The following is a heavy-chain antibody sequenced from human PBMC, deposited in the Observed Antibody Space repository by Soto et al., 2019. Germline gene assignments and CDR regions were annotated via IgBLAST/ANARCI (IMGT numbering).Heavy chain of an antibody. V-gene: IGHV1-2*04. CDR3: ARANTVTTDFDY. J-gene: IGHJ4*02. D-gene: IGHD4-17*01. Sequence: ASVEVSCKASGYTFTGYYMHGVRQAPGQGLEWMGWINPNSGGTYYAQKFQGWVTMTRDTSLSTAYMELSRLRSDDTAVYYCARANTVTTDFDYWGQGTLVTVSS. CDR1: GYTFTGYY. CDR2: INPNSGGT.